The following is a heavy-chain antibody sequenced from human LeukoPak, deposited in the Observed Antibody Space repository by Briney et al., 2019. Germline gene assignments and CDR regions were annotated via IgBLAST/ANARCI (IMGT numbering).Heavy chain of an antibody. CDR3: ARDPRYCSSTSCQPDY. D-gene: IGHD2-2*01. J-gene: IGHJ4*02. Sequence: PGGSLRLSCAASGFTFSSYSMNWVRQAPGKGLEWVSYISSSSSTIYYADSVKGRFTISRDNAKNSLYLQVNSLRAEDTAVYYCARDPRYCSSTSCQPDYWGQGTLVTVSS. CDR2: ISSSSSTI. CDR1: GFTFSSYS. V-gene: IGHV3-48*01.